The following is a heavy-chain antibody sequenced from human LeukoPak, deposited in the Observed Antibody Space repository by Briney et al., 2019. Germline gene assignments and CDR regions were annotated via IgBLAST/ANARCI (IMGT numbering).Heavy chain of an antibody. CDR3: AKDAGYSSGWLSFDY. CDR1: GFTFSSYG. Sequence: PGGSLRLSCAASGFTFSSYGMHWACQAPGKGLEWVAVISYDGSNKYYADSVKGRFTISRDNSKNTLYLQMNSLRAEDTAVYYCAKDAGYSSGWLSFDYWGQGTLVTVSS. D-gene: IGHD6-19*01. J-gene: IGHJ4*02. V-gene: IGHV3-30*18. CDR2: ISYDGSNK.